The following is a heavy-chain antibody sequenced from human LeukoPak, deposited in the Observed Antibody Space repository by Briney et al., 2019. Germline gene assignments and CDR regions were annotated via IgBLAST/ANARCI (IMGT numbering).Heavy chain of an antibody. D-gene: IGHD2-15*01. Sequence: GGSLRLSCAASGFTVSSNYMSWVRQAPGKGLEWVSVIYSGGSTYYADSVKGRFTISRDNSKNTLYLQMNSLRAEDTAAYFCAKDRLYCSGGSCSSRAFGGYFDYWGQGTLVTVSS. V-gene: IGHV3-53*05. J-gene: IGHJ4*02. CDR3: AKDRLYCSGGSCSSRAFGGYFDY. CDR2: IYSGGST. CDR1: GFTVSSNY.